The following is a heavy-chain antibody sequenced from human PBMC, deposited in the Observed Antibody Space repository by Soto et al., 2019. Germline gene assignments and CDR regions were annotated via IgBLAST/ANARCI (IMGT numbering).Heavy chain of an antibody. J-gene: IGHJ4*02. CDR2: ISYDGSNK. Sequence: QVQLVESGGGVVQPGRSLRLSCAASGFTFSSYGMHWVRQAPGKGLEWVAVISYDGSNKYYADSVKGRFTISRDNSKNTLYLQMNSLRAEDTAVYYCAKERGGYGEDYWGQGTLVTVSS. V-gene: IGHV3-30*18. CDR1: GFTFSSYG. CDR3: AKERGGYGEDY. D-gene: IGHD4-17*01.